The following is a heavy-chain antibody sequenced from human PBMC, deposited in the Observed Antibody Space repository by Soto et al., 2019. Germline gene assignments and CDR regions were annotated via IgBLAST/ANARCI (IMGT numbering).Heavy chain of an antibody. CDR3: ASTDFDRQDYYYYYMDV. J-gene: IGHJ6*03. CDR2: INPSGGST. V-gene: IGHV1-46*03. D-gene: IGHD3-9*01. CDR1: GYTFTSYY. Sequence: ASVKVSCKASGYTFTSYYMHWVRQAPGQGLEWMGIINPSGGSTSYAQKFQGRVTMTRDTSTSTVYMELSSLRSEDTAVYYCASTDFDRQDYYYYYMDVWGKGTTVTVSS.